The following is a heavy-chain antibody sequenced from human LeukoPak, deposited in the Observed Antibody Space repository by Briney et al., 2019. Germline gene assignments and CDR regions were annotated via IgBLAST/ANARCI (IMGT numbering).Heavy chain of an antibody. CDR3: ARVLPPGYSDY. D-gene: IGHD2-2*01. CDR1: GVSISGHY. J-gene: IGHJ4*02. Sequence: SETLSLTCIVSGVSISGHYWSWIRRPPGKGLEWIGYIYYSGNTNYNPSLKSRLTISIDTSKNQFSLHLSSVTAADTAVYYCARVLPPGYSDYWGQGTLVTIPS. CDR2: IYYSGNT. V-gene: IGHV4-59*11.